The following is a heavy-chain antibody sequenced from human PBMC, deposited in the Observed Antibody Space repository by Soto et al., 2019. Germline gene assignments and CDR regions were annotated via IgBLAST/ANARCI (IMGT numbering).Heavy chain of an antibody. D-gene: IGHD1-26*01. Sequence: QVQLQESGPGLVEPSQTLSLTCTVSGGSISSGDYSWSWIRQSPGKGLEWIGHIYNSVSTYSNPSLKSRVSISVDTSKRQSSLKLSSVTAAATAVYYCASGPSGDNVDCGGRGTLVTVSS. J-gene: IGHJ4*02. CDR2: IYNSVST. CDR3: ASGPSGDNVDC. CDR1: GGSISSGDYS. V-gene: IGHV4-30-4*01.